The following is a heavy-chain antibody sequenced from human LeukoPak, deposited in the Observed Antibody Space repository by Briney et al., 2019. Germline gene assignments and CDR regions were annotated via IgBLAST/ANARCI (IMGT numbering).Heavy chain of an antibody. CDR2: ISWDGGST. CDR3: EKDIGDRYCSSTSCYMASYYYYMDV. D-gene: IGHD2-2*02. Sequence: GGSLRLSCGASGFTFDDYAMDWVRQAPGKGLEWVSLISWDGGSTYYADSVKGRFTISRDNSKNSLYLQMNSLRAEDTALYYCEKDIGDRYCSSTSCYMASYYYYMDVWGKGTTVTVSS. J-gene: IGHJ6*03. V-gene: IGHV3-43D*03. CDR1: GFTFDDYA.